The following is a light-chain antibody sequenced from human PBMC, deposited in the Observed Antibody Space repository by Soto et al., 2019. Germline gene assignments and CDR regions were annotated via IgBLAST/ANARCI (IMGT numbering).Light chain of an antibody. CDR3: QQYGSSPRT. J-gene: IGKJ1*01. CDR1: QGIGKD. CDR2: GAS. V-gene: IGKV1-6*01. Sequence: AIEMTQSPSSLSASVGDTVTITCRASQGIGKDLAWFQQRPGKAPKLLIYGASGLQNGVPSRFSGSGSGTDFTLTISRLEPEDFAVYYCQQYGSSPRTFGQGTKVDIK.